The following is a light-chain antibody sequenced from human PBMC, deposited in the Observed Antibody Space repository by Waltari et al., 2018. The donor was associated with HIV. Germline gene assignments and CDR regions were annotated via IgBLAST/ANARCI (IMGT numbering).Light chain of an antibody. V-gene: IGLV2-14*01. CDR1: SSAIGYYAY. Sequence: QSALTHPASASGSPGQSIVLPCTGSSSAIGYYAYVSWYQQYPGQAPKALIYEVTSRPSGTSSRFSGSKSATTAFLAISKLQTDYEADYFCSSYTRRGTVVFGGGTRLTVL. CDR2: EVT. CDR3: SSYTRRGTVV. J-gene: IGLJ2*01.